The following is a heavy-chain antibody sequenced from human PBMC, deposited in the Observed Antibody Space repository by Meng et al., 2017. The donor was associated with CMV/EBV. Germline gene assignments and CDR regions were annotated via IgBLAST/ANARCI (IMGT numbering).Heavy chain of an antibody. D-gene: IGHD4-17*01. Sequence: ASVKVSCKASGYTFTSYGISWVRQAPGQGLEWMGWISAYNGNTNYAQKLQGRVTMTTDTSTSTAYMELRSLRSDDTAVYYCARRYGDYFRNWFDPWGQGTLVTVSS. CDR1: GYTFTSYG. CDR2: ISAYNGNT. V-gene: IGHV1-18*01. J-gene: IGHJ5*02. CDR3: ARRYGDYFRNWFDP.